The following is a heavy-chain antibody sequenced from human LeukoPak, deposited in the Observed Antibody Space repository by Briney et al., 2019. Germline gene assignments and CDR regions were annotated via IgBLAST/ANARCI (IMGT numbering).Heavy chain of an antibody. CDR1: GYTFSQYP. J-gene: IGHJ4*02. V-gene: IGHV3-33*02. Sequence: GGPLSLSCEASGYTFSQYPEHCVRQAPGKGLEGVTHIWYDGRTELYADSVKGPFTISRDNSANTMLLQMSSLRVEATAAYYCAREWGRIAVAGGAGHWGQGTLVT. CDR3: AREWGRIAVAGGAGH. CDR2: IWYDGRTE. D-gene: IGHD6-19*01.